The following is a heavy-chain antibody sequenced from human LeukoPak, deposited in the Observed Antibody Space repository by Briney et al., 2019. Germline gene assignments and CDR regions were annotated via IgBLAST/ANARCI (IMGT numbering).Heavy chain of an antibody. D-gene: IGHD2-15*01. CDR3: ARVPVLASGTPGRGSRGYYYMDV. CDR1: GGTFSSYA. J-gene: IGHJ6*03. CDR2: IIAIFGTA. Sequence: SVKVSCKASGGTFSSYAISWVRQAPGQGLEWMGGIIAIFGTANYAQKFQGRVTITTDGSTSTAYMELSSLRSEDTAVYYCARVPVLASGTPGRGSRGYYYMDVWGKGTTVTVSS. V-gene: IGHV1-69*05.